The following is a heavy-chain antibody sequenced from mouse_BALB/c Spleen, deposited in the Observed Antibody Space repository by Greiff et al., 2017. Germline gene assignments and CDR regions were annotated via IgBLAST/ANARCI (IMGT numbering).Heavy chain of an antibody. D-gene: IGHD1-1*01. J-gene: IGHJ3*01. CDR3: ASSDYYTSSWFAY. CDR1: GFTFTDYY. Sequence: EVKVVESGGGLVQPGGSLRLSCATSGFTFTDYYMSWVRQPPGKALEWLGFIRNKANGYTTEYSASVKGRFTISRDNSQSILYLQMNTLRAEDSATYYCASSDYYTSSWFAYWGQGTLVTVSA. V-gene: IGHV7-3*02. CDR2: IRNKANGYTT.